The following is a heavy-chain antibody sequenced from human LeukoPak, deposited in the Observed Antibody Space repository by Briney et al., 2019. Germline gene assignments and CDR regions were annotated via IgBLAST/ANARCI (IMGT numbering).Heavy chain of an antibody. CDR3: ARLIVATIRYFDY. D-gene: IGHD5-12*01. CDR2: IYYSGST. CDR1: GGSISSGGYN. Sequence: SQTLSLTCTVSGGSISSGGYNWSWIRQHPGKGLEWIGYIYYSGSTYYNPSLKSRVTISVDTSKNQFSLKLSSVTAADTAVYYCARLIVATIRYFDYWGQGTLVTVSS. V-gene: IGHV4-31*03. J-gene: IGHJ4*02.